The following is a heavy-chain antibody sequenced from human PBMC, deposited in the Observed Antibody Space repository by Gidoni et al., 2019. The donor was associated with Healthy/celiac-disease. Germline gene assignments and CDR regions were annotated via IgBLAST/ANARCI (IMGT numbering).Heavy chain of an antibody. J-gene: IGHJ4*02. CDR2: IYWDDDK. V-gene: IGHV2-5*02. Sequence: QITLNASGPTLAQPTHTLTLTCTFSGFSLSTRGVGVGWIRQPPGKALEWLALIYWDDDKRYSPSLKSRLTITKDTSKNQVVLTMTNMDPVDTATYYCAHCVVAREPPPNYYFDYWGQGNLVTVSS. D-gene: IGHD2-15*01. CDR3: AHCVVAREPPPNYYFDY. CDR1: GFSLSTRGVG.